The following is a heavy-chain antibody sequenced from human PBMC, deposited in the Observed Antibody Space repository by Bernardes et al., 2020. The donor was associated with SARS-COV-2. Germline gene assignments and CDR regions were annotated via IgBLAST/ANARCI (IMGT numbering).Heavy chain of an antibody. D-gene: IGHD3-22*01. CDR3: AILGAGYDSSGKYNWFDP. CDR1: GFTFSSYW. J-gene: IGHJ5*02. CDR2: INSDGSST. V-gene: IGHV3-74*01. Sequence: GSLRLSCAASGFTFSSYWMHWVRQAPGKGLVWVSRINSDGSSTSYADSVKGRFTISRDNAKNTLYLQMNSLRAEDTAVYYCAILGAGYDSSGKYNWFDPWGQGTLVTVSS.